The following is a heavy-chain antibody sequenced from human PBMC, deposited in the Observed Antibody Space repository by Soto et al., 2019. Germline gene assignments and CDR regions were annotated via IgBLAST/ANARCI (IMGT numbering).Heavy chain of an antibody. Sequence: EVQLVESGGDLVQPVGSLRLSCAASGFTFGSYAMSWVRQAPGKGLEWVSTISGSGGDTFYADSVKGRFTISRDNSKYTLSLQMDTLRAEDTAVYYCAKGGWSSSGLDFDYWGQGTLVTVSS. CDR2: ISGSGGDT. V-gene: IGHV3-23*04. CDR1: GFTFGSYA. J-gene: IGHJ4*02. CDR3: AKGGWSSSGLDFDY. D-gene: IGHD6-6*01.